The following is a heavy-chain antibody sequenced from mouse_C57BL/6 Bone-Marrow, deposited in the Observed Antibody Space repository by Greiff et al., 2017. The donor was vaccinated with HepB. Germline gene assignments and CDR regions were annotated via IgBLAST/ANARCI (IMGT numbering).Heavy chain of an antibody. CDR2: ISNGGGST. CDR3: ARHGSSGYFDV. Sequence: EVKLEESGGGLVQPGGSLKLSCAASGFTFSDYYMYWVRQSPEKRLEWVEYISNGGGSTYYPDTVKGRFTMSRDNAKNTPYLQMSRLESEDTAMYYCARHGSSGYFDVWGTGTTVTVSS. V-gene: IGHV5-12*01. D-gene: IGHD1-1*01. CDR1: GFTFSDYY. J-gene: IGHJ1*03.